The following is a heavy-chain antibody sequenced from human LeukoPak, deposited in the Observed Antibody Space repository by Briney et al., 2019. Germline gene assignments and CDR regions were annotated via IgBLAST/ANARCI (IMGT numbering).Heavy chain of an antibody. CDR3: ARVTIFGVAPDY. D-gene: IGHD3-3*01. CDR1: GFTFSDYY. V-gene: IGHV3-11*04. Sequence: GGSLRLSCAARGFTFSDYYMTWIRQAPGKGGEWVSYISNSGRIIQYADSLKGRFTISRDNAKNSLYLQMNSLRAEDTAVYYCARVTIFGVAPDYWGQGTLVTVSS. J-gene: IGHJ4*02. CDR2: ISNSGRII.